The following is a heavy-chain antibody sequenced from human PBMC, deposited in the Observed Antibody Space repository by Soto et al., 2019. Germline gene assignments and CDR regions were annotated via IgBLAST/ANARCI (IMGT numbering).Heavy chain of an antibody. CDR2: IDWDDDK. D-gene: IGHD6-13*01. V-gene: IGHV2-70*01. CDR3: ARIRSQQQHSGWFDP. Sequence: SGPTLVNPTQTLTLTCTFSGFSLSTSGVGVAWIRQPPGKALEWLALIDWDDDKYYSTSLKTRLTISKDTSKNQVVLTMTNMDPVDTATYYCARIRSQQQHSGWFDPWGQGTLVTVSS. J-gene: IGHJ5*02. CDR1: GFSLSTSGVG.